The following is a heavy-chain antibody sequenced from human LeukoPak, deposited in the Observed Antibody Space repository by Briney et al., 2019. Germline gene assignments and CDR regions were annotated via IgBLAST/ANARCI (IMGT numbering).Heavy chain of an antibody. V-gene: IGHV3-53*01. CDR3: ARNSGELGA. CDR1: GSTVSNNY. D-gene: IGHD2-21*01. Sequence: GGSLTLSCAASGSTVSNNYMSWVRRAAGPGLEWVSLIYSGGGTYYADSVKGRFTISRDNSKTTLYLQMNSRRAEDTAVYYCARNSGELGAWGQGTLVTVSS. J-gene: IGHJ5*02. CDR2: IYSGGGT.